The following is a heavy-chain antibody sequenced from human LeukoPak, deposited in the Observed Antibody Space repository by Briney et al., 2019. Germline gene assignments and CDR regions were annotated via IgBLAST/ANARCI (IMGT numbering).Heavy chain of an antibody. CDR2: INHRGST. Sequence: SETLSLTCGVYGGSFSAYYWSWIRQAPEKGLEWIGEINHRGSTNYNPSLKSRVTISLDTSENQFSLKLSSVTAADTAVYYCARGRITTFGVVVPLDYWGQGALVTVSS. J-gene: IGHJ4*02. CDR3: ARGRITTFGVVVPLDY. D-gene: IGHD3-3*01. CDR1: GGSFSAYY. V-gene: IGHV4-34*01.